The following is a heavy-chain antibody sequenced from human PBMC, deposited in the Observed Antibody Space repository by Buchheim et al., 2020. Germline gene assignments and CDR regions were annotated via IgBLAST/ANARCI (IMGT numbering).Heavy chain of an antibody. CDR1: GGSISSGGYY. D-gene: IGHD6-13*01. J-gene: IGHJ6*02. Sequence: QVQLQESGPGLVKPSQTLSLTCTVSGGSISSGGYYWSWIRQHPGEGLEWIGYIYYSGSTYYNPSLKSRGNIPVETAKNQVYLKLSSVTAADTAVYYCARDRSSRPQNYYYGMDVWGQGTT. CDR2: IYYSGST. V-gene: IGHV4-31*03. CDR3: ARDRSSRPQNYYYGMDV.